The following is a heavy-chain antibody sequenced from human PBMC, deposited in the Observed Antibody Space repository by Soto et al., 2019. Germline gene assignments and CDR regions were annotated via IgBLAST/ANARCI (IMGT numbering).Heavy chain of an antibody. CDR1: GGSFRREA. Sequence: QVQLVQSGAEVKKPGSSVKVSCKASGGSFRREAINWVRQAPGQWPEWMGGILPIFGTADYAQKFQGRVKITADVSMTTAYMELSSLRFEDTAVYYCARGHEFGVNSDAFDVWGQGTMVIVSS. CDR2: ILPIFGTA. D-gene: IGHD2-8*01. V-gene: IGHV1-69*12. J-gene: IGHJ3*01. CDR3: ARGHEFGVNSDAFDV.